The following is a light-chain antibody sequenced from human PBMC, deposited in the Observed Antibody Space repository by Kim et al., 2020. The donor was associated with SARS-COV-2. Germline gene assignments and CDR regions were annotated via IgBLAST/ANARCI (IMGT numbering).Light chain of an antibody. Sequence: ATINCKSGQSVWSRPNNKNSLAWYQQKLGQPPKRLICWASTRDFGVPDRFSGSGSGTDFTLTISSLQAEDVAVYYCQQYYSTSITFGQGTRLEIK. CDR1: QSVWSRPNNKNS. CDR2: WAS. J-gene: IGKJ5*01. CDR3: QQYYSTSIT. V-gene: IGKV4-1*01.